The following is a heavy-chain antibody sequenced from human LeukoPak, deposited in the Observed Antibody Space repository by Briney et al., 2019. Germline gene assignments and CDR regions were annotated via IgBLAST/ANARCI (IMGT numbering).Heavy chain of an antibody. D-gene: IGHD2-2*03. CDR3: AKDSHWILFDD. CDR1: GFTYSSYW. V-gene: IGHV3-23*01. J-gene: IGHJ4*02. Sequence: GGSLRLSCAASGFTYSSYWMSWVRQAPGKGLEWVSGIGGSGTRTYYADSVKGRFTISRDNSKNTLYLQMNSLRDEDTAVYYCAKDSHWILFDDWGQGTLVTVSS. CDR2: IGGSGTRT.